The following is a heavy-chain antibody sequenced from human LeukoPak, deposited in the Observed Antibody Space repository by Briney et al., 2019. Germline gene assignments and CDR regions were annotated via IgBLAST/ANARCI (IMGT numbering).Heavy chain of an antibody. V-gene: IGHV3-23*01. CDR1: GFTFSSYA. Sequence: QSGGSLRLSCAASGFTFSSYAMSWVRQAPGKGLEWVSAISGSGGSTYYADSAKGRFTISRDNSKNTLYLQMNSLRAEDTAVYYCAKDLRYYDSSGYYWGQGTLVTVSS. CDR3: AKDLRYYDSSGYY. J-gene: IGHJ4*02. D-gene: IGHD3-22*01. CDR2: ISGSGGST.